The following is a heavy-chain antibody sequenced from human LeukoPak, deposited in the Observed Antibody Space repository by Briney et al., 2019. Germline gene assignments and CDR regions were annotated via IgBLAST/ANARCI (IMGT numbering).Heavy chain of an antibody. V-gene: IGHV3-74*01. CDR2: INSDGGST. Sequence: GGSLRLSCAASGFTFSSYWMYWVSQAPGKGLVWVSRINSDGGSTTYADSVKGRFTISRDNAKNTLYLQMNSLRAEDTAVYYCASAGGGLDLWGQGTMVTVSS. CDR1: GFTFSSYW. CDR3: ASAGGGLDL. D-gene: IGHD1-1*01. J-gene: IGHJ3*01.